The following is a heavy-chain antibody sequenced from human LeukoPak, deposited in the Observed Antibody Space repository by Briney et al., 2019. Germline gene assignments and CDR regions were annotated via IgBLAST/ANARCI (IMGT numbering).Heavy chain of an antibody. V-gene: IGHV3-21*01. CDR2: ISGSGTYM. D-gene: IGHD1-26*01. Sequence: GGSLRLSCAASGFTFTTYKMNWVRQAPGKGLEWVSSISGSGTYMYYADSLKGRFTISRDNAKNTLYLQMNSLRAEDTAVYYCARSEWELLGDYWGQGTLVTVSS. CDR3: ARSEWELLGDY. CDR1: GFTFTTYK. J-gene: IGHJ4*02.